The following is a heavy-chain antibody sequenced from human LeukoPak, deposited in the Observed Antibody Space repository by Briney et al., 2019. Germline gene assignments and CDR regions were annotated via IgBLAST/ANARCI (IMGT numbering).Heavy chain of an antibody. CDR2: IRYDGSNK. Sequence: PGGSLRLSCAASGFTFSSYGMHWVRQAPGKGLEWVAFIRYDGSNKYYADSVKGRFTISRDNSKNTLYLQMNSLRAEDTAVYYCAKHPAKRFQDYYYYYYMDVWGKGTTVTVSS. D-gene: IGHD2-15*01. V-gene: IGHV3-30*02. CDR3: AKHPAKRFQDYYYYYYMDV. J-gene: IGHJ6*03. CDR1: GFTFSSYG.